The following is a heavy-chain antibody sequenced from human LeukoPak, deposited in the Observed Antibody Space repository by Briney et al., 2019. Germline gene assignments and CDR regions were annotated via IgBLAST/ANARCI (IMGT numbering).Heavy chain of an antibody. Sequence: GGSLRLSCAASGFTFSGSAMHWVRQASGKGLEWVGRIRSKPNNYATSYAASVRGRFTISRDDSKNTAYLQMSSLKPEDTAVYYCTSGPSHYFDGSGYLLQGFYYWGQGTLVTVSS. J-gene: IGHJ4*02. D-gene: IGHD3-22*01. V-gene: IGHV3-73*01. CDR3: TSGPSHYFDGSGYLLQGFYY. CDR1: GFTFSGSA. CDR2: IRSKPNNYAT.